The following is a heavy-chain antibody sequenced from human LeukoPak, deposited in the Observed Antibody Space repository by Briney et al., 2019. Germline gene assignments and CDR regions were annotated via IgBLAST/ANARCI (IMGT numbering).Heavy chain of an antibody. Sequence: SSETLSLTCSVSGGSISGSRFYWGWIRQPPGKGLEWIGSVYHSGSTYYNPSLKSRVTISVDTSKNQFSLKLSSVTAADTAVYYCARRIEPSAFGYWPQGSLVTVSS. CDR2: VYHSGST. J-gene: IGHJ4*02. CDR3: ARRIEPSAFGY. CDR1: GGSISGSRFY. D-gene: IGHD2-2*01. V-gene: IGHV4-39*01.